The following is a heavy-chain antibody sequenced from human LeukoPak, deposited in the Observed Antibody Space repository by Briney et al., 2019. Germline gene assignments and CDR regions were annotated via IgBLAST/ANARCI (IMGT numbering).Heavy chain of an antibody. J-gene: IGHJ4*02. V-gene: IGHV5-51*01. CDR2: IYPGDSDT. D-gene: IGHD4-17*01. CDR3: ARQYGRPFDY. Sequence: GESLKISFKGSGYSFSNYWIGWARQMPGKGLEWMGIIYPGDSDTRYSPSFQGQVTISVDESINTAYLQWSSLEASDTAMYYCARQYGRPFDYWGQGTLVTVSS. CDR1: GYSFSNYW.